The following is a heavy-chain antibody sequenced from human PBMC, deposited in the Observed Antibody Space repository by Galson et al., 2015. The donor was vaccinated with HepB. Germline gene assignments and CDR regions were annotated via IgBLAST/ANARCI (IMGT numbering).Heavy chain of an antibody. CDR2: TYYRSKWYN. CDR3: ARGFDWFDP. Sequence: CAISGDSVSSNSAAWKWNRQSPSRGLEWLGRTYYRSKWYNDYAVSVKSRITINPDTSKNQFSLQLNSVTPEDTAVYYCARGFDWFDPWGQGTLVTVSS. V-gene: IGHV6-1*01. J-gene: IGHJ5*02. CDR1: GDSVSSNSAA.